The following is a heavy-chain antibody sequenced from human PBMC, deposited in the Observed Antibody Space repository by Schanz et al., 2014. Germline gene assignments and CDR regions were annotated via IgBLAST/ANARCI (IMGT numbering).Heavy chain of an antibody. CDR3: LRANPTQHVVLPDALRY. D-gene: IGHD2-2*01. J-gene: IGHJ4*02. CDR1: GYTFTSYG. CDR2: ISDYNADT. V-gene: IGHV1-18*04. Sequence: QVRLVQSGAELKMPGASVKVSCKASGYTFTSYGISWVRQAPGQGPEWMGWISDYNADTKYAQKVQGRVTMTTDTSTSTAYMELRSLRSDDTAVYYCLRANPTQHVVLPDALRYWGQGTLVSVSS.